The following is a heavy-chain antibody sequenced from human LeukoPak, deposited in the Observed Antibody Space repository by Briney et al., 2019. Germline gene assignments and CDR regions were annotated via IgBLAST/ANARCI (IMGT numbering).Heavy chain of an antibody. V-gene: IGHV3-23*01. J-gene: IGHJ4*02. CDR3: AKVIEGFGIAAAGEVASFDY. Sequence: PGGSLRLSCAASGFTFSRYAMSWVRQAPGKGLEWVSAISGSGGSTYYADSVKGRFTISRDNSKNTLYLQMNSLRAEDTAVYYCAKVIEGFGIAAAGEVASFDYWGQGTLVTVSS. CDR2: ISGSGGST. D-gene: IGHD6-13*01. CDR1: GFTFSRYA.